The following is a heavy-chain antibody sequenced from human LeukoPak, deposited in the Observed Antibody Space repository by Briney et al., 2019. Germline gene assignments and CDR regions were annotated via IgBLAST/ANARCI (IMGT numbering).Heavy chain of an antibody. CDR3: ARGVARSSKFHFSYYFDY. CDR2: IYYSGST. Sequence: SETLSLTCTVSGGSISSYYWTWIRQPPGKGLEWIGYIYYSGSTNYNPSLKSRVTISVDTSKNQFSLKLSSVTAADTAVYYCARGVARSSKFHFSYYFDYWGQGTLVTVSS. CDR1: GGSISSYY. D-gene: IGHD6-6*01. V-gene: IGHV4-59*01. J-gene: IGHJ4*02.